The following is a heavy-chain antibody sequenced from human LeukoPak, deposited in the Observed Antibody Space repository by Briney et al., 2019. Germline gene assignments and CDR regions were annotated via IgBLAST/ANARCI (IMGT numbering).Heavy chain of an antibody. CDR3: ARGQSIAAAGSRYYYYYMDV. D-gene: IGHD6-13*01. J-gene: IGHJ6*03. Sequence: ASVKVSCKASGYTFTSYAMHWVRQAPGQRLEWMGWINAGNGNTKYSQKFQGRVTITRDTSASTAYMELSSLRSEDTAVYYCARGQSIAAAGSRYYYYYMDVWGKGTTVTVSS. V-gene: IGHV1-3*01. CDR1: GYTFTSYA. CDR2: INAGNGNT.